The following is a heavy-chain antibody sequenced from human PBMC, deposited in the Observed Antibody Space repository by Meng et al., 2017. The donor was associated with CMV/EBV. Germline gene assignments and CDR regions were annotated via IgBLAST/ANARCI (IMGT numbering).Heavy chain of an antibody. CDR3: ARDYCTNGVCYDGFDY. CDR2: ISSSGSTI. D-gene: IGHD2-8*01. J-gene: IGHJ4*02. Sequence: GESLKISCAASGFTFSDYYMSWIRQAPGKGLEWVSYISSSGSTIYYADSVKGRFTISRDNAKNSLYLQMNSLRAEDTAVYYCARDYCTNGVCYDGFDYWGQGTLVTDSS. CDR1: GFTFSDYY. V-gene: IGHV3-11*01.